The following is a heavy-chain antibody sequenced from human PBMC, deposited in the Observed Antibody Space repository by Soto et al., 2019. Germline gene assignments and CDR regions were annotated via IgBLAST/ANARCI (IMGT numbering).Heavy chain of an antibody. CDR3: AKELSPDSFDY. J-gene: IGHJ4*02. V-gene: IGHV3-30*18. Sequence: GGSLRLSCAASGFTFSSYGMHWVRRAPGKGLEWVAVISYDGSNKYYADSVKGRFTISRDNSKNTLYLQMNSLRAEDTAVYYCAKELSPDSFDYWGQGTLVTVSS. CDR1: GFTFSSYG. CDR2: ISYDGSNK. D-gene: IGHD3-10*01.